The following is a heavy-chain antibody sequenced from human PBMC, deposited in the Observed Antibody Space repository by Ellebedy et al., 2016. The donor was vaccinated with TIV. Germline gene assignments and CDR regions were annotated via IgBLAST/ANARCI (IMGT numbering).Heavy chain of an antibody. D-gene: IGHD3-22*01. V-gene: IGHV3-48*03. CDR2: SDSSGALI. J-gene: IGHJ4*02. CDR1: RMTFTSFE. CDR3: AKDPALVYDTSYYYLDF. Sequence: GESLKISCAASRMTFTSFEMSWVRQAPGKGLEWIADSDSSGALISYADSVMGRFTISRDNAKKSVYLQMESLRAEDTAVYYCAKDPALVYDTSYYYLDFWGQGTLVSVS.